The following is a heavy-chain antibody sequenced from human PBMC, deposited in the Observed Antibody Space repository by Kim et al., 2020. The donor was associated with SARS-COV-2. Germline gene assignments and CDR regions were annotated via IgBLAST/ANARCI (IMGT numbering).Heavy chain of an antibody. V-gene: IGHV3-53*01. J-gene: IGHJ6*02. CDR1: GFTVSSNY. CDR2: IYSGGST. CDR3: ARDGLEDSSSWYYYYGMDV. Sequence: GGSLRLSCAASGFTVSSNYMSWVRQAPGKGLEWVSVIYSGGSTYYADSVKGRFTISRDNSKNTLYLQMNSLRAEDTAVYYCARDGLEDSSSWYYYYGMDVWGQGTTVTVSS. D-gene: IGHD6-13*01.